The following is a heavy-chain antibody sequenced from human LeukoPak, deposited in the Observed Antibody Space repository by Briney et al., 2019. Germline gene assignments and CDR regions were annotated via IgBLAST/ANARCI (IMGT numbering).Heavy chain of an antibody. V-gene: IGHV3-23*01. Sequence: PGGSLRLSCAASGFTFSTYAMNWVRQAPGKGLEWVSVISGSGGSTYYADSVKGRFTISRDNSKNTLYLQMNSLRAEDTAVYYCARDNDYGDYVNYFDYWGQGTLVTVSS. J-gene: IGHJ4*02. CDR2: ISGSGGST. CDR3: ARDNDYGDYVNYFDY. D-gene: IGHD4-17*01. CDR1: GFTFSTYA.